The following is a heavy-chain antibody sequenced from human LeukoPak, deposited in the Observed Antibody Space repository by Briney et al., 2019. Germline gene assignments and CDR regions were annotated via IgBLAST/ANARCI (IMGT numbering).Heavy chain of an antibody. CDR1: GYTFTGYY. J-gene: IGHJ6*03. V-gene: IGHV1-2*02. CDR2: ITPNSGGT. Sequence: EASVKVSCKASGYTFTGYYMHWVRQAPGQGLEWMGWITPNSGGTNYAQKFQGRVTMTRDTSISTAYMELSRLRSDDTAVYYCASPGSSSSRDYYYYMDVWGKGTTVTVSS. D-gene: IGHD6-6*01. CDR3: ASPGSSSSRDYYYYMDV.